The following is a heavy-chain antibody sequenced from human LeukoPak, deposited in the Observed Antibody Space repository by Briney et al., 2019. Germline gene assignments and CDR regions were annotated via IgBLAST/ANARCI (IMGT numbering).Heavy chain of an antibody. Sequence: GVSLRLSCAASGFTFSSYSMNWVRQAPGKGLEWVSYISSSSSTIYYADSVKGRFTISRDNAKNSLYLQMNSLRAEDTAVYYCASPKTDRYSSSWYYWGQGTLVTVSS. V-gene: IGHV3-48*01. J-gene: IGHJ4*02. CDR1: GFTFSSYS. CDR2: ISSSSSTI. CDR3: ASPKTDRYSSSWYY. D-gene: IGHD6-13*01.